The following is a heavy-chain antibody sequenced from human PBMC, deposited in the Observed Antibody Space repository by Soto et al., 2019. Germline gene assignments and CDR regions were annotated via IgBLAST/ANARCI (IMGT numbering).Heavy chain of an antibody. D-gene: IGHD6-19*01. CDR1: GGTFSSYA. J-gene: IGHJ6*02. CDR3: ARDRGYSSGWSMEYYYYYCMDV. CDR2: IIPIFGTA. V-gene: IGHV1-69*13. Sequence: SVKVSCKASGGTFSSYAISWVRQAPGQGLGWMGGIIPIFGTANYAQKFQGRVTITADESTSTAYMELSSLRSEDTAVYYCARDRGYSSGWSMEYYYYYCMDVWGQGTTVTVSS.